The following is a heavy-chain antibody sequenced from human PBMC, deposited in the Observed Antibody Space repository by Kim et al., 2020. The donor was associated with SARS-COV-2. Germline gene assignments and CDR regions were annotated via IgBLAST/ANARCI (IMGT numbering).Heavy chain of an antibody. J-gene: IGHJ4*02. CDR1: GYTFTGYY. CDR2: INPNSGGT. Sequence: ASMKVSCKASGYTFTGYYMHWVRQAPGQGLEWMGWINPNSGGTNYAQKFQGRVTMTRDTSISTAYMELSRLRSDDTAVYYCAFGWGAEWLLAREYYFDYWGQGTLVTVSS. V-gene: IGHV1-2*02. D-gene: IGHD3-3*01. CDR3: AFGWGAEWLLAREYYFDY.